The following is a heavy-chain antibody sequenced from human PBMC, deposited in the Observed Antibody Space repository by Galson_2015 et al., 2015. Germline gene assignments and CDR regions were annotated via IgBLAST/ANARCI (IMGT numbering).Heavy chain of an antibody. J-gene: IGHJ4*02. D-gene: IGHD3-10*01. CDR1: GITVSSNSA. V-gene: IGHV3-23*01. CDR2: ISGSGGST. Sequence: SLRLSCAASGITVSSNSAMSWVRQAPGKGLEWVSAISGSGGSTYYADSVKGRFTVSRDNSKNTVYLQLNSLRAEDTAVYYCAKDHYGSATIYYFDCWGQGTLVTVSS. CDR3: AKDHYGSATIYYFDC.